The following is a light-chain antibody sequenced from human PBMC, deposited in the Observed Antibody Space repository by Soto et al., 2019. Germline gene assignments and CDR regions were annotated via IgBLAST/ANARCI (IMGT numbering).Light chain of an antibody. V-gene: IGLV2-14*01. CDR2: EVS. J-gene: IGLJ2*01. CDR1: SSDVGYYNY. CDR3: SSYTSGDTVV. Sequence: QSALTQPASVSGSPGQSITISCTGSSSDVGYYNYVSWYQQHPGKAPKLMIYEVSNRPSGVSIRFSGSKSGNTASLTISGPQAEEGADYYCSSYTSGDTVVLGGGPKLTVL.